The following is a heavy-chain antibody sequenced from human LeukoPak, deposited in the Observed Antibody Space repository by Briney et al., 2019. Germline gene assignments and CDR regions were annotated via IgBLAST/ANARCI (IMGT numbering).Heavy chain of an antibody. CDR2: IYYSGTT. D-gene: IGHD2-15*01. CDR1: GGSIISSNSY. Sequence: SETLSLTCTVSGGSIISSNSYWAWIRQPPGKGLEWIGTIYYSGTTYYNPSLKSRVTISIDTSKNQFSLKLSSVTAADTAVYYRARGLIGYCSGGNCFEYFFDYWGQGTLVTVSS. J-gene: IGHJ4*02. CDR3: ARGLIGYCSGGNCFEYFFDY. V-gene: IGHV4-39*07.